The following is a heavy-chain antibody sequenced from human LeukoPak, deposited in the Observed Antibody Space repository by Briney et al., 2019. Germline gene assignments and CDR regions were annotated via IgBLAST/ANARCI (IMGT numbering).Heavy chain of an antibody. Sequence: PVASVKVSCKASGYTFASYGVTWVRQAPGQGPEWMAWISVYSGDTEYAQKFQDRVTLTADTSTSTVYMELRSLRSDDMAVYYCARDGWSLGPWGQGTLVTVSS. D-gene: IGHD2-8*01. CDR3: ARDGWSLGP. J-gene: IGHJ5*02. V-gene: IGHV1-18*03. CDR1: GYTFASYG. CDR2: ISVYSGDT.